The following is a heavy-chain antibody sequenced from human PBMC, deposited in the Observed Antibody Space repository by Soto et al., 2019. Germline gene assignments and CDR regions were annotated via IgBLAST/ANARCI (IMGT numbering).Heavy chain of an antibody. CDR3: SRFWYYYGMDV. J-gene: IGHJ6*02. CDR2: IRSEAYGGTT. Sequence: GGSLRLSCTASGFTFGDYAMTWFRQAPGKGLEWVGIIRSEAYGGTTEYAASVEGRFTISRDDSKSIAYLQMNSLKTEDTAVYYCSRFWYYYGMDVWGQGTMVTVSS. D-gene: IGHD3-3*01. V-gene: IGHV3-49*03. CDR1: GFTFGDYA.